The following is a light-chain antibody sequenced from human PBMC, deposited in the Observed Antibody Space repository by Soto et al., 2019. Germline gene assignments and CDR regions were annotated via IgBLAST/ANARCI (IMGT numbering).Light chain of an antibody. Sequence: DIQMTQSPSSLSASVGDRVTITCRASQSISSYLNWYQQKPGKAPKFLIYVASSLQSGVPSRFSGRGSGTDFTLTISSLQPEDFATYYCQQSYSIPLTFGGGTKVEIK. CDR2: VAS. CDR1: QSISSY. V-gene: IGKV1-39*01. CDR3: QQSYSIPLT. J-gene: IGKJ4*01.